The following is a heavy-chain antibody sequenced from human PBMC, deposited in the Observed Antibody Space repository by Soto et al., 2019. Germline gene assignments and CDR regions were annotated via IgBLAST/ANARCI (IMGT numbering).Heavy chain of an antibody. J-gene: IGHJ4*02. Sequence: QTQLVESGGGVVQPGTSLRLSCAGSGFTFTSYGLHWVRQAPGKGLEWVALISYDGSDETYADSVKGRFTISRDNSENMLYLHMNSLRPEDTAVYYCAKGSGIIDYWARGPWSPSPQ. CDR1: GFTFTSYG. CDR2: ISYDGSDE. D-gene: IGHD2-15*01. V-gene: IGHV3-30*18. CDR3: AKGSGIIDY.